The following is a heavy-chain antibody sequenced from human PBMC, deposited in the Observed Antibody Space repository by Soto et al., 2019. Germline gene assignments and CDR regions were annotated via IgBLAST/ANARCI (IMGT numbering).Heavy chain of an antibody. CDR1: GYTFTSYY. V-gene: IGHV1-46*03. Sequence: ASVKVSCKASGYTFTSYYMHWVRQAPGQGLEWMGIINPSGGSTSYPQKFQGRLTMTRDTSTSTVYMELSSLRSEDMAVYYCARVAVAGKWGAFDPWGQGTLVTVSS. J-gene: IGHJ5*02. CDR2: INPSGGST. CDR3: ARVAVAGKWGAFDP. D-gene: IGHD6-19*01.